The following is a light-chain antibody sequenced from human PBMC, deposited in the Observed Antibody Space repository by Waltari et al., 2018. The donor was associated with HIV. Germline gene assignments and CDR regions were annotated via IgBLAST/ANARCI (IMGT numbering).Light chain of an antibody. CDR3: GTWDARLSAGVFGSGTKV. V-gene: IGLV1-51*01. J-gene: IGLJ1*01. CDR2: DIN. Sequence: QSVLTQQPPSVSAAPGQYVTMSCSGGNSNVGNDFCFWYQHRPGIAPRLLIYDINKRPLGIPERFSASKSGTSATLGITGLQTGDEGDYYCGTWDARLSAGVFGSGTKVF. CDR1: NSNVGNDF.